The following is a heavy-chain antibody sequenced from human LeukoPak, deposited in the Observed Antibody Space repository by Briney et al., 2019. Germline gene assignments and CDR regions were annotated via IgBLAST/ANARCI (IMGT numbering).Heavy chain of an antibody. CDR2: IPYDGSNK. V-gene: IGHV3-30*03. CDR3: ARLAVTTVVTPGY. CDR1: GFTFSNYG. J-gene: IGHJ4*02. Sequence: PGGSLRLSCAASGFTFSNYGMHWVRQAPGKGLEWVAVIPYDGSNKYYADSVKGRFTISRDNSKNMLYLQMNSLRAEDTAVYYCARLAVTTVVTPGYWGQGTLATVSS. D-gene: IGHD4-23*01.